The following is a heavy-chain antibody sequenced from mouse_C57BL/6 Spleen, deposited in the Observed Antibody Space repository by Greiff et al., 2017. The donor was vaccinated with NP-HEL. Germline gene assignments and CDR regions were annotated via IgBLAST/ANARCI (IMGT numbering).Heavy chain of an antibody. J-gene: IGHJ3*01. CDR1: GYTFTSYW. CDR2: IYPGNSDT. Sequence: EVQLQQSGTVLARPGASVKMSCKTSGYTFTSYWMHWVKQRPGQGLEWIGAIYPGNSDTSYNQKFKGKAKLTAVTSASTAYMELSSLTNEDSAVYYCTEGKRAWFAYWGQGTLVTVSA. CDR3: TEGKRAWFAY. V-gene: IGHV1-5*01.